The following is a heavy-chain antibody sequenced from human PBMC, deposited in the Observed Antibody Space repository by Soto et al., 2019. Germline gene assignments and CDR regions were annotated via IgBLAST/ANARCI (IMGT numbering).Heavy chain of an antibody. D-gene: IGHD2-2*02. CDR2: IYYSGST. CDR3: ARDGPDYCSSTSCYNGGWFDP. J-gene: IGHJ5*02. V-gene: IGHV4-59*01. CDR1: GGSISSYY. Sequence: LSLTCTVSGGSISSYYWSWIRQPPGKGLEWIGYIYYSGSTNYNPSLKSRVTISVDTSKNQFSLKLSSVTAADTAVYYCARDGPDYCSSTSCYNGGWFDPWGQGTLVTVSS.